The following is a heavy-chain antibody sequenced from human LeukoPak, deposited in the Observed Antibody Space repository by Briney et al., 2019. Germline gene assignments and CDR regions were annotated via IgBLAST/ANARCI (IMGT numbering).Heavy chain of an antibody. V-gene: IGHV1-2*02. D-gene: IGHD6-19*01. CDR3: APRRVAADKGFDY. CDR2: MNPNSGGT. J-gene: IGHJ4*02. Sequence: ASVKVSFKASGYIFTGYYMHWMRQAPGQGPEWMGWMNPNSGGTNYAQKFQGRVTMTRDTSITTAYMELSSLRSDDTAVYYCAPRRVAADKGFDYWGQGTLVTVSS. CDR1: GYIFTGYY.